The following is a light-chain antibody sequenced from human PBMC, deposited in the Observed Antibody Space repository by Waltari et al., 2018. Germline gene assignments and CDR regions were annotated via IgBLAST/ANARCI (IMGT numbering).Light chain of an antibody. CDR1: QSISNY. V-gene: IGKV1-39*01. CDR3: QQSYNTPLT. CDR2: AAS. J-gene: IGKJ4*01. Sequence: DIQMTQSPSSLSASVGDRVTITCRASQSISNYLNWYQQKPGKAPKLLIYAASSLQSGGPSRFSGSGSGTDFTLTISSLQPEDFATYYCQQSYNTPLTFGGGTKVEIK.